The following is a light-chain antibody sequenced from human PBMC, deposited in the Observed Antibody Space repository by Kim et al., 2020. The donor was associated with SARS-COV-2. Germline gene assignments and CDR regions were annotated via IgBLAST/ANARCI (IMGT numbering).Light chain of an antibody. CDR2: DVT. Sequence: QSALTQPRSVSGSPGQSVTISCTGTSSDVGNYNYVSWYQQHPGKAPKLMIYDVTKRPSGVPDRFSGSKSANTASLTISGLQAEDEADYYCCSYAGSYTPWVFGGGTQLTVL. CDR1: SSDVGNYNY. V-gene: IGLV2-11*01. J-gene: IGLJ3*02. CDR3: CSYAGSYTPWV.